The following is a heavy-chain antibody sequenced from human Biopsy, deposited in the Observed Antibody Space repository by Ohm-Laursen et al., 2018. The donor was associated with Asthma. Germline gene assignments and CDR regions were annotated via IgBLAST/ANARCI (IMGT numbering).Heavy chain of an antibody. D-gene: IGHD3-22*01. Sequence: SQTLSLTCTVSGGAIDSGAYYWSWIRQLPGKGLEWIGYIYYSGSTYYNPSLKSRVSISIDTSKNQFSLKLSSVTAADTAVYYCARAQDYYDSRGYYRSFDYWGQGTLITVS. CDR3: ARAQDYYDSRGYYRSFDY. J-gene: IGHJ4*02. CDR1: GGAIDSGAYY. V-gene: IGHV4-31*03. CDR2: IYYSGST.